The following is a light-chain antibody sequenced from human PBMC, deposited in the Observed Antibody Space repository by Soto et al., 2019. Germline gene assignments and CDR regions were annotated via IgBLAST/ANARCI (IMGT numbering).Light chain of an antibody. CDR1: SSNIGTNT. CDR2: TNN. CDR3: SSYTTSSTLVV. V-gene: IGLV1-44*01. Sequence: QSVLTQPPSASGTPGQRVTISCSGSSSNIGTNTVNWYQQLPGTAPKLLIYTNNRRPSGVPDRFSGSKSGTSASLAISGLQSEDEADYYCSSYTTSSTLVVFGGGTKLTVL. J-gene: IGLJ2*01.